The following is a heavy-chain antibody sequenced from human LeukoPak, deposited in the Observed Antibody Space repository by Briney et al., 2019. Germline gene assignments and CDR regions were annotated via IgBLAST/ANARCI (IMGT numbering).Heavy chain of an antibody. Sequence: GGSLRLSCAASGFTFSNFLMHWLRQAPGKGLVWVSRITSDGTNVIYTDHVRVRFTIYRDNAKNTLYLQMNSLRAGDTAVYYCAADRGGWSYWGQGTLVTVSS. V-gene: IGHV3-74*01. D-gene: IGHD6-19*01. CDR2: ITSDGTNV. CDR1: GFTFSNFL. CDR3: AADRGGWSY. J-gene: IGHJ4*02.